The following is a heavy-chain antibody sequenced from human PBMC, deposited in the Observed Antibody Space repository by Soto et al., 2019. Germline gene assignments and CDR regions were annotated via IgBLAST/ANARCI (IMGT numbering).Heavy chain of an antibody. J-gene: IGHJ6*02. CDR2: ISDIGST. CDR1: GCSITSYY. V-gene: IGHV4-59*01. D-gene: IGHD3-10*01. CDR3: ARSIPDSRGGGMDV. Sequence: KSXETLSLTCTVSGCSITSYYWTWIRQPPGQGLEWIGYISDIGSTSYNPSLTSRVTMLVDTSKKHFSLKLSSVTEADSAVYFCARSIPDSRGGGMDVWGQGATVTVSS.